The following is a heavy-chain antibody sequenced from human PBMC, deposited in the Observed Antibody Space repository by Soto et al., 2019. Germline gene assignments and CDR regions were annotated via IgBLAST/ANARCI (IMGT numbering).Heavy chain of an antibody. D-gene: IGHD3-16*01. V-gene: IGHV6-1*01. CDR3: AWGDQGFNY. CDR1: GGSVSSNSAA. J-gene: IGHJ4*02. CDR2: TYYKSKWNN. Sequence: SQTLSLTCAISGGSVSSNSAAWNWIRQSPSRGLEWLGRTYYKSKWNNNYAVSVKSRITINPDTSKNQFSLQLNSVTLEDTAVYYSAWGDQGFNYWRQGTLVTVSS.